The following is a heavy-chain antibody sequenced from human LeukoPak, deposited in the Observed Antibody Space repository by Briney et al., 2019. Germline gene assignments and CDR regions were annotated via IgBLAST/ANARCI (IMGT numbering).Heavy chain of an antibody. CDR3: ARGILRDYYDSSGFYHRGGVGY. CDR1: GYSISSGYY. D-gene: IGHD3-22*01. V-gene: IGHV4-38-2*02. J-gene: IGHJ4*02. CDR2: IYHSGKS. Sequence: PSETLSLTCIVSGYSISSGYYWDWIRQPPGKGLEWIASIYHSGKSYYNPSLKSRVTISIDTSKNQFSLELKSVTAADTAVYFCARGILRDYYDSSGFYHRGGVGYWGQGTLVTVSS.